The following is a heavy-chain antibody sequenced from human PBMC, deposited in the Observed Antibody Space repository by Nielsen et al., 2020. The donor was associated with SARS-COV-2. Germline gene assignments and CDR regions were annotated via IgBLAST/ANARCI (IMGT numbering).Heavy chain of an antibody. J-gene: IGHJ4*02. D-gene: IGHD6-19*01. CDR2: INPNSGGT. V-gene: IGHV1-2*06. CDR1: GYTFTGYY. CDR3: ASMAVAGTRPFDY. Sequence: ASVKVSCKASGYTFTGYYMHWVRQAPGQGLEWMGRINPNSGGTNYAQKFQGRVTMTRDTSISTAYMELSRLRSDDTAVYYCASMAVAGTRPFDYWGQGTLVTVSS.